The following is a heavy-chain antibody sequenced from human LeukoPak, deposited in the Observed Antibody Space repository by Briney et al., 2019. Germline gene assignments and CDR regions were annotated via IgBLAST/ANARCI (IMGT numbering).Heavy chain of an antibody. CDR3: ATAYSSSWTYGMDV. CDR1: GYTFTSYG. Sequence: ASVKVSCKASGYTFTSYGISWVRQAPGQGLEWMGWISAYNGNTNYAQKFQGRVTITADKSTSTAYMELSSLRSEDTAVYYCATAYSSSWTYGMDVWGQGTTVTVSS. D-gene: IGHD6-13*01. V-gene: IGHV1-18*01. CDR2: ISAYNGNT. J-gene: IGHJ6*02.